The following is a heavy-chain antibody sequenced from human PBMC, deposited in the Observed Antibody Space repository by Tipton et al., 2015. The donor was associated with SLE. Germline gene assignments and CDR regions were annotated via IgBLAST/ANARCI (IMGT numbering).Heavy chain of an antibody. D-gene: IGHD3-10*01. CDR2: INSRGSTI. V-gene: IGHV3-48*03. Sequence: SLRLSCVGSGFTFSNYEMNWVRQAPGKGLEWISYINSRGSTIYYADSVKGRFTISRDNAKNSLYLRMDSLRAEDTALYYCARDERDLWSPPAFESWGQGTLVTVSS. CDR1: GFTFSNYE. J-gene: IGHJ4*02. CDR3: ARDERDLWSPPAFES.